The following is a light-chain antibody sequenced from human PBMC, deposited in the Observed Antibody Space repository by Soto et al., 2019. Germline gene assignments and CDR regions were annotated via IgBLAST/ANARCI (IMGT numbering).Light chain of an antibody. CDR3: QQYNGWPRT. CDR2: AAS. CDR1: QNVAFH. V-gene: IGKV3-15*01. Sequence: EIVMTQSPATLSVSPGERATLSCRASQNVAFHLAWYQQKPGHTPRLLIYAASTRATNVPTRFSGSGSGTQFTLTISSLQSEDSAIYYCQQYNGWPRTFGQGTKVDIK. J-gene: IGKJ1*01.